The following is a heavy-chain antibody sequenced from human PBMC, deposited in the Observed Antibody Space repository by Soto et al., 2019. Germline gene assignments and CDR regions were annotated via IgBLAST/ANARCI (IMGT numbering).Heavy chain of an antibody. Sequence: QVQLVQSGAEVKKPGASVTVSCKASGYTFTSYDINWVRQAPGQGLEWMGWMNPNSGNTGYAQKFQGRVTMTRNTSISTVYMELSSLRAEDTAVYYCAITHLRFGEHHYWGQGTLVTVSS. D-gene: IGHD3-10*01. CDR2: MNPNSGNT. CDR1: GYTFTSYD. V-gene: IGHV1-8*01. CDR3: AITHLRFGEHHY. J-gene: IGHJ4*02.